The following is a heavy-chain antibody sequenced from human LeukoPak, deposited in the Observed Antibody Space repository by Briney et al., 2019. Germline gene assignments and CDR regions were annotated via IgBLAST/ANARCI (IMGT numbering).Heavy chain of an antibody. CDR2: IKEDGRER. CDR1: GFTFSRYW. Sequence: GGSLRLSCVGSGFTFSRYWTSWVRQAPGKGLEWVAKIKEDGRERDYLDSVKGRFTISRDNAKNSLYLQMNSLRAEDTAVYYCATSTSTSPGAFDIWGQGTMVTVSS. J-gene: IGHJ3*02. CDR3: ATSTSTSPGAFDI. V-gene: IGHV3-7*01.